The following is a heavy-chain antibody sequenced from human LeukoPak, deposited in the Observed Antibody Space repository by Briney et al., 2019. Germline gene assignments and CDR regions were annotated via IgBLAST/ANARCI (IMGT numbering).Heavy chain of an antibody. CDR2: ISYGSGDST. J-gene: IGHJ4*02. CDR1: GFTFSNYG. Sequence: GGSLRLSCAASGFTFSNYGMTWVRQAPDKGLEWVSVISYGSGDSTYYTDSVKGRFTISRDNSKNTVYLQMNGLRVEDTAVYYCAPRGIAAYWGQGTLVTVSS. CDR3: APRGIAAY. V-gene: IGHV3-23*01. D-gene: IGHD6-25*01.